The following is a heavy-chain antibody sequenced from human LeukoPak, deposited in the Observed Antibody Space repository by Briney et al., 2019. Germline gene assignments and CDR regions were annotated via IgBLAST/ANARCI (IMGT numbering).Heavy chain of an antibody. Sequence: GGSLRLSCAASGFTFSNHWMHWVREVPGKGLGRVSRIDEGGSNAMYADSVKGRFSISKDNANNTVNLQTTSLSAEDTGVYYCIRDEALWRLDYWGQGTLVTVSS. CDR2: IDEGGSNA. CDR3: IRDEALWRLDY. V-gene: IGHV3-74*03. CDR1: GFTFSNHW. J-gene: IGHJ4*02. D-gene: IGHD2-21*01.